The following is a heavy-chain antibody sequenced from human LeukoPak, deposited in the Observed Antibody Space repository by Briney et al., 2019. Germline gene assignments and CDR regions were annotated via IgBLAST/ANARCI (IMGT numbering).Heavy chain of an antibody. Sequence: SETLSLTCTVSGGSISSYYWSWIRQPPGKGLEWIGYIYYSGSTNYNPSLKSRVTISVDTSKNQFSLKLSSVTAADTAVYYCARQIAAAGYYFDYWGQGTLVTVSS. D-gene: IGHD6-13*01. CDR3: ARQIAAAGYYFDY. V-gene: IGHV4-59*08. CDR1: GGSISSYY. J-gene: IGHJ4*02. CDR2: IYYSGST.